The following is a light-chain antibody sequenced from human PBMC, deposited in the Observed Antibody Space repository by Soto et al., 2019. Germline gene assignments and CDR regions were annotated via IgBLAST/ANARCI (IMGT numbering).Light chain of an antibody. CDR3: SSYTSTNALV. J-gene: IGLJ1*01. Sequence: QSVLTQPASVSGSPGQSITVSCTGTGSDVGGYNYVSWYQQYPGQAPKLMIYDVNKRPSGVSNRFSGSKSGNTVSLTISGLQVEDEADYYCSSYTSTNALVFGVGTKVTVL. V-gene: IGLV2-14*03. CDR1: GSDVGGYNY. CDR2: DVN.